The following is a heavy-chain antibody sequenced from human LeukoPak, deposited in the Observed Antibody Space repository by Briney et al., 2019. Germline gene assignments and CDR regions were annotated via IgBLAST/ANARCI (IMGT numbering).Heavy chain of an antibody. V-gene: IGHV3-74*01. CDR1: GFTFSSYW. D-gene: IGHD4-17*01. CDR3: ARDADYGDYEGWFDP. J-gene: IGHJ5*02. CDR2: INSDGSST. Sequence: PGGSLRLSCAASGFTFSSYWMRWVRQAPGKGLVWVSRINSDGSSTSYADSVKGRFTISRDNAKNTLYLQMNSLRAEDTAVYYCARDADYGDYEGWFDPWGQGTLVTVSS.